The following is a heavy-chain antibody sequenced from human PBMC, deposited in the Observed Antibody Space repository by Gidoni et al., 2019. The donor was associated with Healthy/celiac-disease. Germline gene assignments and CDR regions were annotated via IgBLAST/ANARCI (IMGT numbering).Heavy chain of an antibody. D-gene: IGHD3-10*01. CDR1: GFTFSSYA. Sequence: EVQLLESGGGLVQPGGSLSLSCSASGFTFSSYAMSWVRQAPGKGLEWVSAISGSGGSTYYADSVKGRFTISRDNSKNTLYLQMNSLRAEDTAVYYCAKVSGMVQASFDYWGQGTLVTVSS. CDR2: ISGSGGST. CDR3: AKVSGMVQASFDY. J-gene: IGHJ4*02. V-gene: IGHV3-23*01.